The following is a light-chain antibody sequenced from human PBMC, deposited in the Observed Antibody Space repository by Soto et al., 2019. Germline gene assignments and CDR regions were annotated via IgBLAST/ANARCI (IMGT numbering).Light chain of an antibody. CDR3: QSYDSSLSGSV. CDR2: SDT. Sequence: QSVLTQPPSVSGAPGQRVTISCTGNTSNIGAGYDVHWYQQLPGAAPKVLIQSDTKRPSGVPDRFSGSKSGTSASPAITGLQAEDEADYYCQSYDSSLSGSVFGGGTKVTVL. V-gene: IGLV1-40*01. J-gene: IGLJ2*01. CDR1: TSNIGAGYD.